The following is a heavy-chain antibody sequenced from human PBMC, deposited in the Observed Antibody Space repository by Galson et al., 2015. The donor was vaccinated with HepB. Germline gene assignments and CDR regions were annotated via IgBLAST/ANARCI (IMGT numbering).Heavy chain of an antibody. CDR3: ATEGVIVGAIKDFDY. J-gene: IGHJ4*02. D-gene: IGHD1-26*01. V-gene: IGHV3-74*01. CDR2: IKTDGSRT. Sequence: SLRLSCAASGFTFSSYWMHWVRQAPGKGLVWVARIKTDGSRTVYADSVRGRFTIPRDNAKNTLYLQMNSLRAEDTAVYYCATEGVIVGAIKDFDYWGQGTLVSVSS. CDR1: GFTFSSYW.